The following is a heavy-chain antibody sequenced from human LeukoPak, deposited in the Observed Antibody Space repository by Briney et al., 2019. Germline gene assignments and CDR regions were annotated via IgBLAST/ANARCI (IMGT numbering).Heavy chain of an antibody. V-gene: IGHV4-39*01. CDR2: IYYSGST. CDR1: GGSTSSNTYY. D-gene: IGHD6-25*01. CDR3: TAGRSDYFDF. Sequence: SETLSLTCTVSGGSTSSNTYYWGWIRQPPGKGLEWIGGIYYSGSTYYNPSLKSRVTISVDTSKNQFSLKLSSVTAADAAVYYCTAGRSDYFDFWGQGTLVTVSS. J-gene: IGHJ4*02.